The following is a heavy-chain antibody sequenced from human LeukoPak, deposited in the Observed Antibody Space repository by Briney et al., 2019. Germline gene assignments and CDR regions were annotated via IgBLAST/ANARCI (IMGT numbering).Heavy chain of an antibody. J-gene: IGHJ4*02. Sequence: GGSLRLSCAASGFTFSTYSMKWVRQAPGKGLEWVSYISDSGAMYYADSVRGRSTISRENAQNSLFLQMNSLRAEDTAVYYCARDGGYRGYDADCWGQGTLVTVSS. V-gene: IGHV3-48*01. CDR1: GFTFSTYS. CDR3: ARDGGYRGYDADC. CDR2: ISDSGAM. D-gene: IGHD5-12*01.